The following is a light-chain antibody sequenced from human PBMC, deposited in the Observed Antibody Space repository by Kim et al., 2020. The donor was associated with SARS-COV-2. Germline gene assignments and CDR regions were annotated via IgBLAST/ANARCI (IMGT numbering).Light chain of an antibody. V-gene: IGLV3-19*01. CDR3: NSRDSSGNLVV. Sequence: GQTVRNTCQGDSRRSYYASWYQQKPGQAPVLVIYGKNNRPSGIPDRFSGYSSGNTASLTITGAQAEDEADYYCNSRDSSGNLVVFGGGTQLTVL. CDR2: GKN. CDR1: SRRSYY. J-gene: IGLJ2*01.